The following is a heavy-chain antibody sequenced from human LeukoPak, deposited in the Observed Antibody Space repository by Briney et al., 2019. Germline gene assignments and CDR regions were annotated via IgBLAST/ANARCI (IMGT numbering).Heavy chain of an antibody. CDR1: GFTVGNNY. D-gene: IGHD2-8*01. CDR2: IFRHGET. V-gene: IGHV3-66*01. CDR3: ARDPPAVSINTYA. J-gene: IGHJ4*02. Sequence: GGSLRLSCAASGFTVGNNYVNWVRQAPGKGLEWVSLIFRHGETSYADSVKGRFTISRDNSKNTLYLQMNGLRVEDTAVYYCARDPPAVSINTYAWGQGTLVTVSS.